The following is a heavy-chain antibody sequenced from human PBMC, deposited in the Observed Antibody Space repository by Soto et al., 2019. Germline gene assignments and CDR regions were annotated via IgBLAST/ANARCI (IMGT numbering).Heavy chain of an antibody. Sequence: SVKVSCQAPGLTPNTYVISWVRQAPGQGLEWMVGIIPLFGSANYAQQLQGRVTMTADRSTSTVYMELSRLRSGETAVYYCAGFVFSRVFAYGGQGFLVTAPQ. CDR3: AGFVFSRVFAY. CDR2: IIPLFGSA. J-gene: IGHJ4*02. V-gene: IGHV1-69*06. CDR1: GLTPNTYV. D-gene: IGHD3-10*01.